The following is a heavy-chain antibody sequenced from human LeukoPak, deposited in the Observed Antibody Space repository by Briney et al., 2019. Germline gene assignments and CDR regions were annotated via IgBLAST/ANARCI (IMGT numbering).Heavy chain of an antibody. CDR1: GGSISSGDYY. CDR3: ARDRFLGL. J-gene: IGHJ4*02. V-gene: IGHV4-30-4*01. CDR2: IYYSGST. D-gene: IGHD7-27*01. Sequence: SETLSLTCTVSGGSISSGDYYWSWIRQPPGKGLEWIGYIYYSGSTYYNPPLKSRVTISVDTSKNQFFLKLSSVTAADTAVYYCARDRFLGLWGQGTLVTVSS.